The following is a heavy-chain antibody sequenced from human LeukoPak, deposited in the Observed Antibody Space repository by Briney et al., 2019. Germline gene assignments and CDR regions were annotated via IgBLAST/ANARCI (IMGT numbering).Heavy chain of an antibody. CDR3: ASGPQGDY. CDR1: GFTFSTYG. V-gene: IGHV3-30*03. Sequence: QPGRSLRLSCAASGFTFSTYGMHWVRQAPGKGLEWVALISYTGGNKYYADSVKGRFTISRDNAKNSLYLQMNSLRAEDTSVYYCASGPQGDYWGQGTLVTVSS. J-gene: IGHJ4*02. CDR2: ISYTGGNK.